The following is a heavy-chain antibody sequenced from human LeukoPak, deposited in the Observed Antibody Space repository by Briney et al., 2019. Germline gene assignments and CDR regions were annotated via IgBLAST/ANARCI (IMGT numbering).Heavy chain of an antibody. D-gene: IGHD4-23*01. CDR2: INQSGST. CDR3: ARGQDYGGTYFDY. J-gene: IGHJ4*02. V-gene: IGHV4-34*01. CDR1: GGSFSGYY. Sequence: PSETLSLTCAVYGGSFSGYYWSGLRQPPGKGREWIGEINQSGSTNYNPSLKSRVTISVDTSKNQFSLKLSSVTAADTAVYYCARGQDYGGTYFDYWGQGTLVTVSS.